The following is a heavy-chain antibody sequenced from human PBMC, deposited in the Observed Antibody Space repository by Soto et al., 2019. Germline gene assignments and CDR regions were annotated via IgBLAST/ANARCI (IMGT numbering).Heavy chain of an antibody. Sequence: SETLSLTCTVSGNSISGYSNYRGWIRQPPGKGLEWIGSIYFDGTTHHNPSLKTRVTISADPSKNQFSLTLSPVTAADTALDYCAVGQNLAWSPTWGQGTLVTVSS. V-gene: IGHV4-39*01. J-gene: IGHJ5*02. CDR3: AVGQNLAWSPT. CDR1: GNSISGYSNY. D-gene: IGHD2-15*01. CDR2: IYFDGTT.